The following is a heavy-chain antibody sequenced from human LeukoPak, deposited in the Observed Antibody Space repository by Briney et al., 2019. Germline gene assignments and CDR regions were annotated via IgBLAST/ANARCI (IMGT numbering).Heavy chain of an antibody. Sequence: GGSLRLSCVASGFTFSSYEMNWVRQAPGKGLEWVSYISSSGNSIFYADFVKGRFTISRDNAKNSLYLQMNSLRAEDTAVYYCVGTGSSGDPVVDYWGQGTLVTVSS. J-gene: IGHJ4*02. CDR2: ISSSGNSI. D-gene: IGHD3-10*01. CDR1: GFTFSSYE. V-gene: IGHV3-48*03. CDR3: VGTGSSGDPVVDY.